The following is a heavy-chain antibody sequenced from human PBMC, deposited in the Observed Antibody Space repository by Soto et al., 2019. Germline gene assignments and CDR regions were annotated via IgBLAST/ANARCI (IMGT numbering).Heavy chain of an antibody. V-gene: IGHV4-59*02. J-gene: IGHJ4*02. CDR2: IYSSGSP. D-gene: IGHD3-16*01. CDR3: ARGDMISGVDQ. Sequence: QVQLQESGPGLVKPSETLSLTCTVSGGSVSNYFWSWIRQPPGKRLEWIAYIYSSGSPNYNPSLKTRVTISVDMSKNQISLKLSSVTAADTAVYYCARGDMISGVDQWGQGTLVTVSS. CDR1: GGSVSNYF.